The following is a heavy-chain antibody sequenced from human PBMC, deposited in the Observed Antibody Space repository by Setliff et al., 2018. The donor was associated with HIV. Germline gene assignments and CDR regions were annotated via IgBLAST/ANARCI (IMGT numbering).Heavy chain of an antibody. CDR3: AKDISASALYYYGMDV. V-gene: IGHV1-18*01. D-gene: IGHD6-13*01. Sequence: ASVNVSCKASGYTFTNYGISWVRQAPGQGLEWMGWISSYNGKTKYGQNVQGRVTLTTDTSTSTAYMELRSLRPDDTAVYYCAKDISASALYYYGMDVWGQGTTVTVSS. J-gene: IGHJ6*02. CDR2: ISSYNGKT. CDR1: GYTFTNYG.